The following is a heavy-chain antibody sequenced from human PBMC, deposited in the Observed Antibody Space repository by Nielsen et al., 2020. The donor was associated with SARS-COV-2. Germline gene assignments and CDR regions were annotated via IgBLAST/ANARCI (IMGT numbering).Heavy chain of an antibody. CDR2: INPNSGGT. D-gene: IGHD6-13*01. V-gene: IGHV1-2*02. Sequence: ASVKVSCKASGYTFTSYDINWVRQAPGQGLEWMGWINPNSGGTNYAQKFQGRVTMTRDTSISTAYMELSRLRSDDTAVYYCAIAAAGTSGMDVWGQGTTVTVSS. CDR1: GYTFTSYD. CDR3: AIAAAGTSGMDV. J-gene: IGHJ6*02.